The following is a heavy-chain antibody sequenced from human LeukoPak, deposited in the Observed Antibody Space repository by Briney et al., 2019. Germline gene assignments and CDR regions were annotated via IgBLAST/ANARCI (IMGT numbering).Heavy chain of an antibody. J-gene: IGHJ3*02. CDR2: ISYDGSNK. Sequence: GRSLRLSCAASGFTFSDYAIHWVRQAPGKGLEWVAVISYDGSNKYYADSVKGRFTISRDNSKNTLYLQMNSLRAEDTAVYYCARDYIWGVWGSYPDAFDIWGQGTMVTVSS. CDR1: GFTFSDYA. D-gene: IGHD3-16*02. CDR3: ARDYIWGVWGSYPDAFDI. V-gene: IGHV3-30-3*01.